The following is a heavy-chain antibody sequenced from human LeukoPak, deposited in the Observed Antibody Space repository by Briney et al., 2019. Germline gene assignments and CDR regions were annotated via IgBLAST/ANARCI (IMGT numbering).Heavy chain of an antibody. CDR2: INPNSGGT. J-gene: IGHJ3*02. CDR1: GYTFTGYY. Sequence: ASVKVSCKASGYTFTGYYMHWVRQAPGQGLEWMGWINPNSGGTNYAQKFQGRVTMTRDTSISTAYMELSRLGSDDTAVYYCVRFGARDDAFDIWGQGTMVTVSS. D-gene: IGHD3-10*01. CDR3: VRFGARDDAFDI. V-gene: IGHV1-2*02.